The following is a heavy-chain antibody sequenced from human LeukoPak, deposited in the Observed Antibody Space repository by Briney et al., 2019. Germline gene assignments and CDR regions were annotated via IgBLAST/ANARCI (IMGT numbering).Heavy chain of an antibody. D-gene: IGHD1-26*01. CDR1: GGSFSGYY. J-gene: IGHJ4*02. V-gene: IGHV4-59*01. CDR2: IYYSGST. CDR3: ARDLGGSYFGY. Sequence: SETLSLTCAVYGGSFSGYYWSWIRQPPGKGLEWIGYIYYSGSTNYNPSLKSRVTISVDTSKNQFSLKLSSVTAADTAVYYCARDLGGSYFGYWGQGTLVTVSS.